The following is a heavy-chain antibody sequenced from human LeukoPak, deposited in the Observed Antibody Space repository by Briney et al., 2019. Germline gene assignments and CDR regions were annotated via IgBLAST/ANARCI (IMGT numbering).Heavy chain of an antibody. J-gene: IGHJ3*02. D-gene: IGHD5-24*01. CDR3: ARDLRPLNGWLQDAFDI. V-gene: IGHV4-59*12. CDR1: GGSISSYY. Sequence: SETLSLTCTVSGGSISSYYWSWIRQPPGKGLEWIGYIYYSGSTNYNPSLKSRVTISADTSKNQFSLNVSSVTAADTAVYYCARDLRPLNGWLQDAFDIWGQGTMVTVSS. CDR2: IYYSGST.